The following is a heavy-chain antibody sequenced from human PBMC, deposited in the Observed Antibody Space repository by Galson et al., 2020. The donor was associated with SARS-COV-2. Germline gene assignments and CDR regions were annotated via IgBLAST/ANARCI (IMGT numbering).Heavy chain of an antibody. J-gene: IGHJ5*02. D-gene: IGHD6-19*01. CDR1: GDSVSSNSAA. V-gene: IGHV6-1*01. Sequence: SQTLSLTCAISGDSVSSNSAAWNWIRQSPSRGLEWPGRTYYRSKWYNDYAVSVKSRITINPDTSKNKFSLQLNSVTPEDTAVYYCARDPVGSPSRQWLPNWFDPWGQGTLVTVSS. CDR2: TYYRSKWYN. CDR3: ARDPVGSPSRQWLPNWFDP.